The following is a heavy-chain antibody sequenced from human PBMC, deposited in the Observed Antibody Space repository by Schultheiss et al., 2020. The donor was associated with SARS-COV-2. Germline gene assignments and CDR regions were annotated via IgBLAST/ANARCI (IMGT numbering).Heavy chain of an antibody. CDR2: ISSSSSYI. Sequence: GGSLRLSCAASGFTFSSYSMNWVRQAPGKGLEWVSYISSSSSYIYYADSVKGRFTISRDNAKNSLYLQMNSLRAEDTAVYYCARDRSIAARKSRVTAIPVDWGQGTLVTVSS. CDR3: ARDRSIAARKSRVTAIPVD. V-gene: IGHV3-21*05. D-gene: IGHD2-21*02. CDR1: GFTFSSYS. J-gene: IGHJ4*02.